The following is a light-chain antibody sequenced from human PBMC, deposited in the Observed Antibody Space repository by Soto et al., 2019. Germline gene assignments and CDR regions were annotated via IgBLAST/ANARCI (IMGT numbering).Light chain of an antibody. V-gene: IGKV1-5*03. J-gene: IGKJ2*01. CDR1: QSVSGW. Sequence: DIQMTQSPSTLSASVGDRVAITCRASQSVSGWLAWYQQKPGKDPKLLIYQASTLEDGVPSRFSGSGSGTEFTLTISSLQPDDSATYYCQHYNDYSYTFGPGTNLEIK. CDR2: QAS. CDR3: QHYNDYSYT.